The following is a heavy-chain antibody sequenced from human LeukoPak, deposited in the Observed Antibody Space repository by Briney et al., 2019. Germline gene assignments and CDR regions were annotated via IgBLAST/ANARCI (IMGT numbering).Heavy chain of an antibody. CDR2: INHSGST. CDR1: GGSFSGYY. Sequence: PSETLSLTCAVYGGSFSGYYWSWIRQPPGKGLEWIGEINHSGSTNYNPCLKSRVTISVDTSKNQFSLKLSSVTAADTAVYYCASLLKGQYCGGDCYSVAFDIWGQGTMVTVSS. J-gene: IGHJ3*02. CDR3: ASLLKGQYCGGDCYSVAFDI. D-gene: IGHD2-21*02. V-gene: IGHV4-34*01.